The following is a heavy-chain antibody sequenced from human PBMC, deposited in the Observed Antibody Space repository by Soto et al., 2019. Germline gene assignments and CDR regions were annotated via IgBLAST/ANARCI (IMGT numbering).Heavy chain of an antibody. CDR1: GGTFTSTA. CDR2: IIPVLGTP. CDR3: ASSAGLDHLLNYYGLNV. J-gene: IGHJ6*02. V-gene: IGHV1-69*01. Sequence: QVLLVQSSAEVKKPGSSVKVSCKASGGTFTSTAFSWVRQAPGQGLEWMGGIIPVLGTPNYAQKFQARLTVTADASTTTVHMELSSLRSDDTADYYCASSAGLDHLLNYYGLNVWGQGTTVTVSS. D-gene: IGHD6-13*01.